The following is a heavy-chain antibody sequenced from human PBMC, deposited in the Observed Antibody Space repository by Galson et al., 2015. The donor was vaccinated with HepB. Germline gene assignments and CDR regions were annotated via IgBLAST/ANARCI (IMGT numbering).Heavy chain of an antibody. J-gene: IGHJ3*02. CDR2: ISWNSGSI. D-gene: IGHD1-26*01. Sequence: SLRLSCAASGFTFDDYAMHWVRHAPGKGLEWVSGISWNSGSIGYADSVKGRFTISRDNAKNSLYLQMNSLRAEDTALYYCAKAQYSGSYYSGGGDAFDIWGQGTMVTVSS. V-gene: IGHV3-9*01. CDR1: GFTFDDYA. CDR3: AKAQYSGSYYSGGGDAFDI.